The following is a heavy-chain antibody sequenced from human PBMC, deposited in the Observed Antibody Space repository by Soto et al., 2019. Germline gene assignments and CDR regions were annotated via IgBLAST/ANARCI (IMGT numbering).Heavy chain of an antibody. J-gene: IGHJ4*02. V-gene: IGHV3-53*01. CDR1: GFTVSSNY. Sequence: EVQLVESGGGLIQPGGSLRLSCAASGFTVSSNYMTWVRQAPGKGLEWVSVIYEGGTTYYADSVKGRFTISRDNSKNTLYLQMNSLRPEDSAVYYCTREVHDYGDYGYWGQGTLVPVSS. D-gene: IGHD4-17*01. CDR3: TREVHDYGDYGY. CDR2: IYEGGTT.